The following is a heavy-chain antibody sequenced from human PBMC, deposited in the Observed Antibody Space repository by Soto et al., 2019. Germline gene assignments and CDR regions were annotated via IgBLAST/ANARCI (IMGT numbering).Heavy chain of an antibody. D-gene: IGHD3-22*01. Sequence: PGGSLRLSCAASGITFSSYSLNWVRQAPGKGLEWVSYISSSSSTIYYADSVKGRFTISRDNAKNSLSLQMNSLRDEDTAVYYCARDGDYYDSSGYYSPEYFQHWGQGT. CDR1: GITFSSYS. V-gene: IGHV3-48*02. J-gene: IGHJ1*01. CDR2: ISSSSSTI. CDR3: ARDGDYYDSSGYYSPEYFQH.